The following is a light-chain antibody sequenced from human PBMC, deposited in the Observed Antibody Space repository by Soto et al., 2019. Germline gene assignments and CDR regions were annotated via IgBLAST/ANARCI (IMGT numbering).Light chain of an antibody. CDR3: GADHGSGSNFVYV. J-gene: IGLJ1*01. CDR2: VGTGGIVG. Sequence: QSVLTQPPCASASLGASVTLTCTLSSGYSNYKVDWYQQRPGKGPRFVMRVGTGGIVGSKGDGIPDRFSVLGSGLNRYLTIKNIQEEDESDYHCGADHGSGSNFVYVFGTGTKVTV. CDR1: SGYSNYK. V-gene: IGLV9-49*01.